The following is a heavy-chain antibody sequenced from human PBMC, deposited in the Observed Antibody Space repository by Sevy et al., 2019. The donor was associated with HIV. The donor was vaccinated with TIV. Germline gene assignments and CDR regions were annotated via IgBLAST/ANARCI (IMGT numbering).Heavy chain of an antibody. CDR3: AGGPRGLYYYDSSGYRNWFDP. CDR2: ISAYNGNT. Sequence: ASVKVSCKASGYTFTSYGISWVRQAPGQGLEWMGWISAYNGNTNYAQKLQGRVTMTTDTSTSTAYMELRSLRSDDTAVYYCAGGPRGLYYYDSSGYRNWFDPWGQGTLVTVSS. CDR1: GYTFTSYG. V-gene: IGHV1-18*01. D-gene: IGHD3-22*01. J-gene: IGHJ5*02.